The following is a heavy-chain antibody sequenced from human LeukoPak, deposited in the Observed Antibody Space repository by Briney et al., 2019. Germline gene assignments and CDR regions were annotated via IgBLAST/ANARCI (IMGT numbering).Heavy chain of an antibody. Sequence: GGSLRLSCAVSGFTFTNYWMHWVRQVPGKGLVWVSRISSDGSDTNYADSVKGRFTISRDNAKNTLYLQMNSLRAEDTAVYYCAKGDGSTGWYFDYWGQGTLVTVSS. D-gene: IGHD1-26*01. CDR3: AKGDGSTGWYFDY. CDR1: GFTFTNYW. CDR2: ISSDGSDT. J-gene: IGHJ4*02. V-gene: IGHV3-74*01.